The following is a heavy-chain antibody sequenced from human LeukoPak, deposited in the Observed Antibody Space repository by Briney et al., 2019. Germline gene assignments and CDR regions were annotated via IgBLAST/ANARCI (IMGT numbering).Heavy chain of an antibody. CDR2: INPSGGST. J-gene: IGHJ6*02. Sequence: GASVKVSCKASGYTFTSYYMHWVRQAPGQGLEWMGIINPSGGSTSYAQKSQGRVTMTRDTSTGTVYMELSSLRSEDTAVYYCARGGIVVVPEPCYGMDVWGQGTTVTVSS. CDR3: ARGGIVVVPEPCYGMDV. V-gene: IGHV1-46*01. D-gene: IGHD2-2*01. CDR1: GYTFTSYY.